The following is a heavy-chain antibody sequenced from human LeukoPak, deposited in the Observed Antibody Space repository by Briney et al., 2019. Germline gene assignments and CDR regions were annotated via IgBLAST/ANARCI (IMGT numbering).Heavy chain of an antibody. J-gene: IGHJ6*02. Sequence: GGSLRLSCAASGFTFSSYNINWVRQAPGKGLEWFSSISSISSYKFYADSVKGRFTISRDNAKNSLYLQMNSLRAEDTAVYYCARYCTSGSCHPYYYYGMDVWGQGTSVTVSS. CDR3: ARYCTSGSCHPYYYYGMDV. CDR2: ISSISSYK. D-gene: IGHD2-15*01. V-gene: IGHV3-21*01. CDR1: GFTFSSYN.